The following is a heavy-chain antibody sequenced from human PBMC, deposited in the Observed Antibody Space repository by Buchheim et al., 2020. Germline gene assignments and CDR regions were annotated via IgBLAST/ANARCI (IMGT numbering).Heavy chain of an antibody. CDR2: LYYSGIT. D-gene: IGHD2-2*01. CDR3: ARDSDIVVVPAADGGWFDP. CDR1: GGSISSGGYY. J-gene: IGHJ5*02. V-gene: IGHV4-31*03. Sequence: QVHLQESGPGLVKPSQTLSLTCTVSGGSISSGGYYWSWIRQHPGKGLEWNGYLYYSGITYDHPSLTSRATISVDTSNNQCSLKLSSVTAADTVVYYGARDSDIVVVPAADGGWFDPWGQGTL.